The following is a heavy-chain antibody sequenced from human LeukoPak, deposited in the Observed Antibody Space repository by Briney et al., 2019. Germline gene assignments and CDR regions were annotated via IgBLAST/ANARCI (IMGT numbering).Heavy chain of an antibody. CDR2: IYSGGST. J-gene: IGHJ4*02. CDR3: ARGRGYSYGYDY. Sequence: GGSLRLSCAASGFTVSSNYMSWVRQAPGKGLEWVSVIYSGGSTYYSDSVKGRFTISRDNSKNTLYLQMNSLRAEDTAVYYCARGRGYSYGYDYWGQGTLVTVSS. CDR1: GFTVSSNY. V-gene: IGHV3-53*01. D-gene: IGHD5-18*01.